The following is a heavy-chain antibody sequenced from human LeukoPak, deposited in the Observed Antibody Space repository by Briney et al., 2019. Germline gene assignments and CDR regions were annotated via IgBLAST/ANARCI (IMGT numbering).Heavy chain of an antibody. D-gene: IGHD1-26*01. Sequence: GGSLRLSCAASGFTFSNFGMHWVRQAPGKGLEWVAVISYDGSSKDYADSVKGRFTIPRDNYIHTLFVQMNSLRAEDTAVYFCAKTRVVGAGNFDSWGQGTLVTVSS. CDR1: GFTFSNFG. V-gene: IGHV3-30*18. J-gene: IGHJ4*02. CDR2: ISYDGSSK. CDR3: AKTRVVGAGNFDS.